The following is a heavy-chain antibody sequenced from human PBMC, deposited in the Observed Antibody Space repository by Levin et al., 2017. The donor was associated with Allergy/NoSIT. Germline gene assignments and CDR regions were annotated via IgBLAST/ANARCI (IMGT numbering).Heavy chain of an antibody. J-gene: IGHJ4*02. CDR2: ISGSGGST. V-gene: IGHV3-23*01. D-gene: IGHD2-15*01. CDR3: AKGYCSGGSCSPDY. CDR1: GFTFSSYA. Sequence: PSETLSLTCAASGFTFSSYAMSWVRQAPGKGLEWVSAISGSGGSTYYADSVKGRFTISRDNSKNTLYLQMNSLRAEDTAVYYCAKGYCSGGSCSPDYWGQGTLVTVSS.